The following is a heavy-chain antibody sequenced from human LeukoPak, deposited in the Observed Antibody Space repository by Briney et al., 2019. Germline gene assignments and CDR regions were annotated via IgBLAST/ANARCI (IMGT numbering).Heavy chain of an antibody. CDR1: GFTFSDYY. J-gene: IGHJ4*02. D-gene: IGHD6-19*01. Sequence: GGYLRLSFAASGFTFSDYYMSWIRQAPGKGLEWVSYISSSGSTIYYADSVKGRFTISRDNSKNTLYLQMNSLRAEDTAVYYCARDPKAAGYFDYWGQGTLVTVSS. V-gene: IGHV3-11*04. CDR2: ISSSGSTI. CDR3: ARDPKAAGYFDY.